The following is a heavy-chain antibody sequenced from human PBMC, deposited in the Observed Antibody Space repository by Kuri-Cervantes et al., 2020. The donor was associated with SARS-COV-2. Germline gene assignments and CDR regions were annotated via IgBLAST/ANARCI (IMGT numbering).Heavy chain of an antibody. CDR2: INSDGSST. CDR1: GFTFSSYS. J-gene: IGHJ1*01. V-gene: IGHV3-74*01. CDR3: ARDASYSGSYGSFQH. Sequence: GGSLRLSCAASGFTFSSYSMNWVRQAPGKGLEWVSRINSDGSSTSYADSVKGRFTISRDNSKNTLYLRMNTLKTEDTAMFYCARDASYSGSYGSFQHWGQGTLVTVSS. D-gene: IGHD1-26*01.